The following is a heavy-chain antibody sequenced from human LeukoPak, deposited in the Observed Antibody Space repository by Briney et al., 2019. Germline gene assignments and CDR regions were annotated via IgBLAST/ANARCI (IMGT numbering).Heavy chain of an antibody. D-gene: IGHD6-19*01. J-gene: IGHJ5*02. CDR2: INPLRGIT. Sequence: ASVKVSCKASGGTFSSYAISWVRQAPGQGLEWMGIINPLRGITIYAQKFQGRVTMTSDTSTNTVYMELSSLISEDTAVYYCTRTIGYRPVAGLKEKWFDPWGQGTLVTVSS. CDR3: TRTIGYRPVAGLKEKWFDP. V-gene: IGHV1-46*01. CDR1: GGTFSSYA.